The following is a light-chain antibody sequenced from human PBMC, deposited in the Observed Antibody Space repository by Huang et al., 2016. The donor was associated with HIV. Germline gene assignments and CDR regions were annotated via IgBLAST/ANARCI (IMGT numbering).Light chain of an antibody. Sequence: EIVMTQSPVTLSVSPGERATLSCRASQSVSSNLAWYQQKAGQAPRPLIYGASTRATGIPARFSCSGSGTEFTLTISSLLSEDFAVYYCQQYNNWPPEETFGPGTKVDIK. CDR2: GAS. V-gene: IGKV3-15*01. CDR3: QQYNNWPPEET. CDR1: QSVSSN. J-gene: IGKJ3*01.